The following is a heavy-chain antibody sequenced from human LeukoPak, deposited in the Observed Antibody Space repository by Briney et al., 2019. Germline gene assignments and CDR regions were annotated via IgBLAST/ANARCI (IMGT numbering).Heavy chain of an antibody. J-gene: IGHJ3*02. CDR3: ARDLYDSSESAFDI. Sequence: GRSLRLSCAASGFTFSNYAMHWVRQAPGKGLEWVSGISYDGSNKYYADSVKGRFTISRDNSKNTLYLQMNSLRAEDTAVYYCARDLYDSSESAFDIWGQGTMVTVPS. CDR2: ISYDGSNK. D-gene: IGHD3-22*01. CDR1: GFTFSNYA. V-gene: IGHV3-30-3*01.